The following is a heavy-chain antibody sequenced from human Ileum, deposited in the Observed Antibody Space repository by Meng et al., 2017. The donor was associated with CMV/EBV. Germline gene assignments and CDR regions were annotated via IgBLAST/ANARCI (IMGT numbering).Heavy chain of an antibody. V-gene: IGHV1-69*04. Sequence: FTNYAITWVRQAPGQGLEWMGQIIPTLSITNYAQKFLGRVTINADRSTSTAYMELSGLRSEDTAVYYCARDRFVVVAAARGAGWFDPWGQGTLVTVSS. CDR1: FTNYA. CDR2: IIPTLSIT. J-gene: IGHJ5*02. D-gene: IGHD2-2*01. CDR3: ARDRFVVVAAARGAGWFDP.